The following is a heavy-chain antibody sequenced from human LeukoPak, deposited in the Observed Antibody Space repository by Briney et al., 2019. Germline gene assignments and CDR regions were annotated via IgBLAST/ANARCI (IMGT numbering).Heavy chain of an antibody. CDR1: GFTVSSNY. D-gene: IGHD5-18*01. CDR3: AREGYSYGFDY. CDR2: IYSGGST. J-gene: IGHJ4*02. V-gene: IGHV3-66*01. Sequence: PGGSLRHSCAASGFTVSSNYMSWVRQAPGKGLEWVSVIYSGGSTYYADSVKGRFTISRDNSKNTLYLQMNSLRAEDTAVYYCAREGYSYGFDYWGQGTLVTVSS.